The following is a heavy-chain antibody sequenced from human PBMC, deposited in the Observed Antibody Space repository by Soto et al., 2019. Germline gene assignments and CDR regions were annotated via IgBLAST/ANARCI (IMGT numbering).Heavy chain of an antibody. V-gene: IGHV1-18*01. CDR3: ARDPNDYLSGSYRFVPGPLPGY. D-gene: IGHD3-16*02. Sequence: GASVKVSCKASGYTFTSYGISWVRQAPGQGLEWMGWISAYNGNTNYAQKLQGRVTMTTDTSTSTAYMELRSLRSDDTAVYYCARDPNDYLSGSYRFVPGPLPGYWGQGTLVTVSP. CDR2: ISAYNGNT. J-gene: IGHJ4*02. CDR1: GYTFTSYG.